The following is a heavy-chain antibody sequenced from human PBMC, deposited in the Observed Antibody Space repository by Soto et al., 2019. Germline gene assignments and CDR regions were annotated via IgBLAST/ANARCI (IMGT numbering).Heavy chain of an antibody. V-gene: IGHV1-2*07. D-gene: IGHD2-15*01. CDR2: LKRKRGGR. Sequence: ASAKVSCKVSGYSXTXSLMHWGRLATGVRLEGMGWLKRKRGGRPFAHKFQGSVTMNRQTSVNTAYMVLSGLTSDATAFYYCARGRLPLRQCNGGSCYSNFDYWGQGTLVTVSS. CDR3: ARGRLPLRQCNGGSCYSNFDY. J-gene: IGHJ4*02. CDR1: GYSXTXSL.